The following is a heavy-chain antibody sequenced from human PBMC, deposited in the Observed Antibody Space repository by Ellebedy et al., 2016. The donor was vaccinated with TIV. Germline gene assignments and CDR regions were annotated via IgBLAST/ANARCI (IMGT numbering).Heavy chain of an antibody. CDR2: IIPIFGTA. V-gene: IGHV1-69*13. CDR3: AGQWRIDAFDS. CDR1: GGTFRSDA. J-gene: IGHJ3*02. D-gene: IGHD6-19*01. Sequence: SVKVSCXASGGTFRSDAISWLRQAPAQGLEWMGVIIPIFGTANYAQKFQGRVTITADESTSTAYMELSSRRSEDTAVYYCAGQWRIDAFDSWGQGTMVTVSS.